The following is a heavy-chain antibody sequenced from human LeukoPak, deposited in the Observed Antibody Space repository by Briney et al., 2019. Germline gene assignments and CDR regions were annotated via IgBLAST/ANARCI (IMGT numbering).Heavy chain of an antibody. CDR2: IKQDGSEK. J-gene: IGHJ3*02. D-gene: IGHD3-10*01. V-gene: IGHV3-7*01. CDR1: GFTFSSYW. CDR3: ARDGLWFGELLTAAFDI. Sequence: GGSLRLSCAASGFTFSSYWMSWVRQAPGKGLEWVANIKQDGSEKYYVDSVKGRFTISRDNAKNSLHLQMNSLRAEDTAVYYCARDGLWFGELLTAAFDIWGQGTMVTVSS.